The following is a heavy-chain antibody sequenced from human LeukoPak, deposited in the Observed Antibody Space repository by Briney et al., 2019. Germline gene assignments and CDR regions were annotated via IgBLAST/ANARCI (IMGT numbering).Heavy chain of an antibody. CDR3: AKPTKMYYYDSGALNY. CDR2: ISVGSDIT. Sequence: GGSLRLSCEASGFTFSNYAMNWVRQAPGKGLQWVSTISVGSDITYYADSVKGRFTISRDNDKNTLYLQMNSLRADDTAIYHCAKPTKMYYYDSGALNYWGPGTLVTVFS. D-gene: IGHD3-22*01. V-gene: IGHV3-23*01. CDR1: GFTFSNYA. J-gene: IGHJ4*02.